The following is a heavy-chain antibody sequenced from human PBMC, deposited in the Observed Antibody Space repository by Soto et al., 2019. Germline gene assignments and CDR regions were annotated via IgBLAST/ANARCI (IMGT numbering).Heavy chain of an antibody. J-gene: IGHJ4*02. V-gene: IGHV4-34*01. CDR1: GGSFSGYY. CDR2: INHSGST. CDR3: ASRKYYDILTGYWNDY. Sequence: QVQLQQWGAGLLKPSETLSLTCAVYGGSFSGYYWSWIRQPPGKGLEWIGEINHSGSTNYNPSLKSRVTISVDTSKNQFSLRRSSVTAADTAVYYCASRKYYDILTGYWNDYWGQGTLVTVSS. D-gene: IGHD3-9*01.